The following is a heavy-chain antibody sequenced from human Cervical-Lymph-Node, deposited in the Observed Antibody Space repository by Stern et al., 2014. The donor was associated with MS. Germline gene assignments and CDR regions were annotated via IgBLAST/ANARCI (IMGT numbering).Heavy chain of an antibody. V-gene: IGHV4-34*01. D-gene: IGHD6-13*01. Sequence: QVQLQQWGAGLLKPSETLSLTCAVYGGSFSGYSWSWIRQPPGKGLEWIGEINLSGSPHSNPSLKSRVTISVDTSKTQFSLKLISGTAADTAVYYCARGVGGIAAAGTRCLDYWGQGTLVTVSS. CDR1: GGSFSGYS. CDR2: INLSGSP. J-gene: IGHJ4*02. CDR3: ARGVGGIAAAGTRCLDY.